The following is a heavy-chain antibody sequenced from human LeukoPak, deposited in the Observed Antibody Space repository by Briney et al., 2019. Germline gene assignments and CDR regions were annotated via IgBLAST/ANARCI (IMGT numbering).Heavy chain of an antibody. CDR2: INHSGST. V-gene: IGHV4-34*01. J-gene: IGHJ3*02. CDR3: ARGVAFDI. CDR1: GGSFRGYY. Sequence: SETLSLTCAVYGGSFRGYYWSWIRQPHGKGMEWIGEINHSGSTNYNPSFKSRVTISVDTTKNQFALKLSSVTAADTAVYYCARGVAFDIWGQGTMVTVSS.